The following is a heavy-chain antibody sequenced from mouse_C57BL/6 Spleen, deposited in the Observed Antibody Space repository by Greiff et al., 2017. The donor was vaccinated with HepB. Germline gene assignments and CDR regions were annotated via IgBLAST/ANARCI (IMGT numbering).Heavy chain of an antibody. CDR1: GFSLTSYG. CDR3: ARDDSNSLYYAMDY. D-gene: IGHD2-5*01. CDR2: IWSGGST. V-gene: IGHV2-2*01. J-gene: IGHJ4*01. Sequence: QVHVKQSGPGLVQPSQSLSITCTVSGFSLTSYGVHWVRQSPGKGLEWLGVIWSGGSTDYNAAFISRLSISKDNSKSQVFFKMNSLQADDTAIYYCARDDSNSLYYAMDYWGQGTSVTVSS.